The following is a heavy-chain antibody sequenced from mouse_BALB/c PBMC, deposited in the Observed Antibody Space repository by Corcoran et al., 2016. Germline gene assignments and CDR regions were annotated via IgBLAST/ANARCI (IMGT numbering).Heavy chain of an antibody. Sequence: EVQLQQSGPELVKPGASVKMSCKASGYTFTDYVMHWVKQKPGQGLEWIGYIYPYNDGTKYNEKFKGKATLTSDKSSNTAYMELSSLTSEDSAVYYCARITTVVEDWFAYWGQGTLVTVSA. V-gene: IGHV1S136*01. CDR3: ARITTVVEDWFAY. D-gene: IGHD1-1*01. J-gene: IGHJ3*01. CDR2: IYPYNDGT. CDR1: GYTFTDYV.